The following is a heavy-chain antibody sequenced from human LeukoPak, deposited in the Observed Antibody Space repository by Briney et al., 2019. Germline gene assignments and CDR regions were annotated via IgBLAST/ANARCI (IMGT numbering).Heavy chain of an antibody. CDR3: AKDSLGQQLAPFDY. J-gene: IGHJ4*02. D-gene: IGHD6-13*01. V-gene: IGHV3-23*01. CDR2: FSGGGGST. Sequence: GGSLRLSCAASGFTFSSYAVSWVRQAPGKGLEWVSAFSGGGGSTYYADSVKGRFTISRDNSKNTLYLQMNSLRAEDTAVYYCAKDSLGQQLAPFDYWGQGTLVTVSS. CDR1: GFTFSSYA.